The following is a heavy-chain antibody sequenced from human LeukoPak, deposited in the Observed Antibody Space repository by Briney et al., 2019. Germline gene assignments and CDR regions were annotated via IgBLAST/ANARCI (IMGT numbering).Heavy chain of an antibody. CDR3: AKDRSRDGGNFDI. CDR2: ISASGTT. V-gene: IGHV3-23*01. J-gene: IGHJ4*02. CDR1: GFTFANYA. D-gene: IGHD4-23*01. Sequence: PGGSLRLSCSASGFTFANYAMGWVRQAPGEGLEWVSSISASGTTHSVDSVEGRFTISRDISKDTLYLQMNSLRAEDTAVYHCAKDRSRDGGNFDIWGQGALVTVSS.